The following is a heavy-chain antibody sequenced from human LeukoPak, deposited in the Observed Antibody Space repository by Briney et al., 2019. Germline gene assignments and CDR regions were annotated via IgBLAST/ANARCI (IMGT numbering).Heavy chain of an antibody. CDR3: ASTVTSDAFDI. CDR1: GFTFSSYS. CDR2: ISSSSSYI. Sequence: NSGGSLRLSCAASGFTFSSYSMNWVRQAPGKGLEWVSSISSSSSYIYYADSVKGRFTISRDNAKNSLYLQMNSLRAEDTAVYYCASTVTSDAFDIWGQGTMVTVSS. V-gene: IGHV3-21*01. J-gene: IGHJ3*02. D-gene: IGHD4-17*01.